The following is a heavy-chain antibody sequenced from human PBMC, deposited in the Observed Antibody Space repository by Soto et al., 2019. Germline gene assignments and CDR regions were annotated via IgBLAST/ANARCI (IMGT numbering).Heavy chain of an antibody. CDR1: GFTFSSYS. J-gene: IGHJ4*02. D-gene: IGHD6-19*01. Sequence: GGSLRLSCAASGFTFSSYSMNWVRQAPGKGLEWVSSISSSSSYIYYADSVKGRFTISRDNAKNSLYLQMNSLRAEDTAVYYCARLRWLRSIAVAGTNDYWGQGTLVTVSS. CDR3: ARLRWLRSIAVAGTNDY. CDR2: ISSSSSYI. V-gene: IGHV3-21*01.